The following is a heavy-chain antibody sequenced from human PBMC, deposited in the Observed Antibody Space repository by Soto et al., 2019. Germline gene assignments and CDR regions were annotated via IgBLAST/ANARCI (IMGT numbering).Heavy chain of an antibody. Sequence: SGPTLVNPTQTLTLTCTLSGFSISTTNVGVGWVRQPPGKALEWLALIYWDDDKRYSSSLKSRLAITKDTSKNQVVLTMTNMDPLDTATYYCVHRRYFNALTGYSHWGQGALVAVSS. D-gene: IGHD3-9*01. CDR2: IYWDDDK. CDR1: GFSISTTNVG. CDR3: VHRRYFNALTGYSH. V-gene: IGHV2-5*02. J-gene: IGHJ4*02.